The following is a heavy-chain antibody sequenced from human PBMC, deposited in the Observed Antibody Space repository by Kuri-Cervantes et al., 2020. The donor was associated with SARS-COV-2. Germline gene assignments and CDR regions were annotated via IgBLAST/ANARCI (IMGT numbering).Heavy chain of an antibody. CDR3: AKGDIVVVPELDY. J-gene: IGHJ4*02. D-gene: IGHD2-2*01. Sequence: GESPKISCAASGFTFSSYGMHWVRQAPGKGLEWVAFIRYDGSNKYYADSVKGRFTISRDNSKNTLYLQMNSLRAEDTAVYYCAKGDIVVVPELDYWGQGTLVTVSS. CDR1: GFTFSSYG. CDR2: IRYDGSNK. V-gene: IGHV3-30*02.